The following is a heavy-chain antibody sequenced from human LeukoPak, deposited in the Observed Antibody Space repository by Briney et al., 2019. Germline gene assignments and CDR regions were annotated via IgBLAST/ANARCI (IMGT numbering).Heavy chain of an antibody. CDR3: AKPQLGATYYYFDY. CDR2: IIISGAST. D-gene: IGHD1-26*01. V-gene: IGHV3-23*01. Sequence: GGSLRLSCAASGFTFSSYAMSWVHQAPGKGLEWVSAIIISGASTYYADSVKGRFTISRDNSKNTLYLQMNSLRAEDTAVYYCAKPQLGATYYYFDYWGQGTLVTVSS. J-gene: IGHJ4*02. CDR1: GFTFSSYA.